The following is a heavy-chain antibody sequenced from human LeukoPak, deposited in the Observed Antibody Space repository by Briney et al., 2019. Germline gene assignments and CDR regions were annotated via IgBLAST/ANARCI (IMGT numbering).Heavy chain of an antibody. J-gene: IGHJ6*02. CDR2: IIPIFGTA. V-gene: IGHV1-69*13. CDR1: GGTFSSYA. Sequence: GASVKVPCKASGGTFSSYAISWVRQAPGQGLEWMGGIIPIFGTANYAQKFQGRVTITADESTSTAYMELGSLRSEDTAVYYCARDLGGHYYGSDGMDVWGQGTTVTVSS. D-gene: IGHD3-10*01. CDR3: ARDLGGHYYGSDGMDV.